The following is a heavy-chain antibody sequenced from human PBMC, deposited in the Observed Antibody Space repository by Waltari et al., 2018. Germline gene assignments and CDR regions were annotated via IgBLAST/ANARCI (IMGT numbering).Heavy chain of an antibody. V-gene: IGHV1-2*06. CDR2: INHKNGDT. J-gene: IGHJ4*02. CDR1: GYTFTGYA. D-gene: IGHD3-22*01. Sequence: LVQSGAEVKTPGASVKVSCKASGYTFTGYAILWVRHAPGQGLEWMGRINHKNGDTHYAQKFQGRVAMTTDTSTNTAFMELHSLRSDDTAVYYCLRDSSGSHFDYWGQGTLVTVSS. CDR3: LRDSSGSHFDY.